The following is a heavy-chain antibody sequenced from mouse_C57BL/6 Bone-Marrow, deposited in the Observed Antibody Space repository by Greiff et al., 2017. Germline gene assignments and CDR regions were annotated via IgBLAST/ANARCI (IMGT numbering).Heavy chain of an antibody. CDR3: ARCYEYGGAFDY. J-gene: IGHJ2*01. CDR1: GYTFTSYC. D-gene: IGHD2-4*01. Sequence: VQLQQSGAELVKPGASVKMSCKASGYTFTSYCMTWVKQRTGKGLEWIGEINPTNGSTNYNEKFKGKDTLTVDTSSNTAYMQLSSLTSEDSAVYYCARCYEYGGAFDYWGQGTTLTVSS. CDR2: INPTNGST. V-gene: IGHV1-55*01.